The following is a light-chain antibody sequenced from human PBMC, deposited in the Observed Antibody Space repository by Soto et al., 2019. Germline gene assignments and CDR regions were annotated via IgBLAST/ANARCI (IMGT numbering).Light chain of an antibody. V-gene: IGLV1-40*01. J-gene: IGLJ1*01. Sequence: QSVLTQPPSVSGAPGQRVTISCTGSSSNIGAGYDVHWYQQLPGTAPKLLIYGNSNRPSGVPDRFSGSKSGTSASLAITGLQAEDAADYYCQYYDSSLSVFGTGTKVTVL. CDR2: GNS. CDR1: SSNIGAGYD. CDR3: QYYDSSLSV.